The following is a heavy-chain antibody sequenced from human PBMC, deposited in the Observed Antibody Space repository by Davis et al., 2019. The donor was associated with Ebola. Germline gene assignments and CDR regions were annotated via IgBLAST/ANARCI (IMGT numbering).Heavy chain of an antibody. CDR2: IYYSGST. J-gene: IGHJ1*01. CDR1: GGSISSYY. D-gene: IGHD2-2*02. Sequence: MPSETLSLTCTVSGGSISSYYWSWIRQPPGKGLEWIGYIYYSGSTNYSPSLKSRVTISVDTSKNQFSLKLSSVTAADTAVYYCARGPEYLAEYFQHWGQGTLVTVSS. CDR3: ARGPEYLAEYFQH. V-gene: IGHV4-59*01.